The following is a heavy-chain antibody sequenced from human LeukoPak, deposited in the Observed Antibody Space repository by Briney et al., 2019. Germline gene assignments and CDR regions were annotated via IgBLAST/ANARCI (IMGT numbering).Heavy chain of an antibody. CDR1: GFTFSSYS. CDR2: ISSSSSYI. V-gene: IGHV3-21*01. CDR3: ARVRYDILTGPIDY. Sequence: GGSLRLSCAASGFTFSSYSMSWVRQAPGKRLEWVSSISSSSSYIYYADSVKGRFTISRDNAKNSLYLQMNSLRAEDTAVYYCARVRYDILTGPIDYWGQGTLVTVSS. J-gene: IGHJ4*02. D-gene: IGHD3-9*01.